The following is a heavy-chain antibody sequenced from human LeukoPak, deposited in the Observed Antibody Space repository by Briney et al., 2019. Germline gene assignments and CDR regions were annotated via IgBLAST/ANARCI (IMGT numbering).Heavy chain of an antibody. V-gene: IGHV3-48*03. Sequence: PGGSLRLSCAASGFTFSSYAMNWVRQAPGKGLEWVSYISSSGSTIYYADSVKGRFTISRDNAKNSLYLQMNSLRAEDTAVYYCARDRGATIVDYWGQGALVTVSS. D-gene: IGHD5-12*01. CDR2: ISSSGSTI. CDR3: ARDRGATIVDY. J-gene: IGHJ4*02. CDR1: GFTFSSYA.